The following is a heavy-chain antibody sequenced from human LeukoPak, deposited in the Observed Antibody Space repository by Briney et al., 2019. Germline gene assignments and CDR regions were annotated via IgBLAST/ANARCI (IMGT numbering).Heavy chain of an antibody. V-gene: IGHV4-59*01. J-gene: IGHJ5*02. CDR1: GGSISSYY. CDR2: IYYSGST. CDR3: ARAAAGIAAAGPRWFDP. D-gene: IGHD6-13*01. Sequence: SETLSLTCTVSGGSISSYYWSWIRQPAGKGLEWIGYIYYSGSTNYNPSLKSRVTISVDTSKNQFSLKLSSVTAADTAVYYCARAAAGIAAAGPRWFDPWGQGTLVTVSS.